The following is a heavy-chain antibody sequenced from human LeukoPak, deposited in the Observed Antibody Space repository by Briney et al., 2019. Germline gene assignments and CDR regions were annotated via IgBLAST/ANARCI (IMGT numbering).Heavy chain of an antibody. J-gene: IGHJ4*02. CDR2: ISYDGSNK. Sequence: GRSLRLSCAASGFTFSSYGMHWVRQAPGKGLEWVAVISYDGSNKYYAASVKGRFTISRDNSKNTLYLQMNSLRDEDTAVYYCAQGGPPFDYWGQGTLVTVSS. CDR3: AQGGPPFDY. CDR1: GFTFSSYG. V-gene: IGHV3-30*18. D-gene: IGHD3-16*01.